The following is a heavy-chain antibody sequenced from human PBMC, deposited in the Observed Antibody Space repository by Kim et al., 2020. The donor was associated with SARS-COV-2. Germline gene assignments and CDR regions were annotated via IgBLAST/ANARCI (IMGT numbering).Heavy chain of an antibody. J-gene: IGHJ4*02. V-gene: IGHV3-23*01. CDR3: AKARLGRAVTGWGSELDS. CDR2: ISGSGENT. Sequence: GGSLRLSCVASGFTMSYGMAWVRRAPGKGLEWVSAISGSGENTYYADAVKGRFSISRENSKTTKIYLQMNNLRAEDTALYFCAKARLGRAVTGWGSELDSWGQGTLVTVSS. D-gene: IGHD2-21*01. CDR1: GFTMSYG.